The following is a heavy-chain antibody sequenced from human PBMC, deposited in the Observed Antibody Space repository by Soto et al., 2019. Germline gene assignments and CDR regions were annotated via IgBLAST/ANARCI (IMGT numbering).Heavy chain of an antibody. CDR1: GFTFSSFD. Sequence: ELQLVESGGGLVQRGGSLRLSCAATGFTFSSFDMHWVRQATGKGLEWDSVIASAGDTFYAGSVKGRITISRDTANNSWYLQMNSLRAEDTALYYCARTLYHSGSYFGQGTLVTVSS. J-gene: IGHJ4*02. D-gene: IGHD3-10*01. CDR3: ARTLYHSGSY. CDR2: IASAGDT. V-gene: IGHV3-13*01.